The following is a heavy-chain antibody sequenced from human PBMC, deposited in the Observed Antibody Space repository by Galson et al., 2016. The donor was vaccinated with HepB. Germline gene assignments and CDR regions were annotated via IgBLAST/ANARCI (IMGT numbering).Heavy chain of an antibody. Sequence: SLRLSCAASGFTFNTYGMHWVRQAPGKGLEWVAAVSVHGGKKWYADSVKGRFTISRDNPDNMLFLQMSSLRADDTAVYYCAKRHEDCPPVGCSVDYWGQGTLVSVSS. J-gene: IGHJ4*02. CDR1: GFTFNTYG. D-gene: IGHD3-10*02. V-gene: IGHV3-30*18. CDR2: VSVHGGKK. CDR3: AKRHEDCPPVGCSVDY.